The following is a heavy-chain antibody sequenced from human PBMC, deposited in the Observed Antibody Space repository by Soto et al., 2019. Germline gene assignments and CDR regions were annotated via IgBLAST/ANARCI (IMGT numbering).Heavy chain of an antibody. CDR2: YYSGGSR. D-gene: IGHD3-10*01. CDR3: ARDHLLWFGELTPYGMDV. J-gene: IGHJ6*02. CDR1: GFNISDYY. V-gene: IGHV3-53*01. Sequence: PGGSLRLSCAASGFNISDYYMSWVRQAPGKGLEWLSVYYSGGSRYYADSVRGRFTISRDNSKNTVYLEMNGLRAEDTAVYYCARDHLLWFGELTPYGMDVWGPGTTVTVYS.